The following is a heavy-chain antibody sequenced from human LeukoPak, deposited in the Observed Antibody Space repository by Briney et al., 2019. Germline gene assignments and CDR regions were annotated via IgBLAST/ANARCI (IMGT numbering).Heavy chain of an antibody. CDR3: ARGGRWLQNNPSGYYYYYYMDV. V-gene: IGHV1-2*02. J-gene: IGHJ6*03. CDR1: GYTFTGYY. Sequence: ASVKVSCKASGYTFTGYYMHWVRQAPGQGLEWMGWINPNSGATKYAQKFQGRVTMTRDTSIRTAYMELSRLRSDDTAVYYCARGGRWLQNNPSGYYYYYYMDVWGKGTTVTISS. D-gene: IGHD5-24*01. CDR2: INPNSGAT.